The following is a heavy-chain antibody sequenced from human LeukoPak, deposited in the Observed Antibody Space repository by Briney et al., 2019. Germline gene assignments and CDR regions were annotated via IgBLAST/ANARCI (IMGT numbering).Heavy chain of an antibody. CDR1: GFTFSSYW. D-gene: IGHD1-26*01. CDR2: IKQDGSEK. Sequence: GGSLRLSCAASGFTFSSYWMSWVRQAPGKGLEWVANIKQDGSEKYYVDSVKGRFTITRDNAKNSLYLQMNSLRAEDTAVYYCARELIVGATWHYYYYMDVWGKGTTVTVSS. V-gene: IGHV3-7*01. CDR3: ARELIVGATWHYYYYMDV. J-gene: IGHJ6*03.